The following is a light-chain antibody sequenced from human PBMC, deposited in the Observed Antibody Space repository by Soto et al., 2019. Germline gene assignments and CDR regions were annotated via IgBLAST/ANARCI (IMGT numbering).Light chain of an antibody. CDR3: QQYNHWLVT. J-gene: IGKJ5*01. CDR1: QSVSSN. V-gene: IGKV3-15*01. CDR2: GAS. Sequence: EIVMTQSPATLSVSPGERATLSCRASQSVSSNLAWYQQKPGQAPRLLIYGASTRATGIPARFSGSGSGTEFTLTISSLQSEDFAVDYCQQYNHWLVTVGQGTRLEIK.